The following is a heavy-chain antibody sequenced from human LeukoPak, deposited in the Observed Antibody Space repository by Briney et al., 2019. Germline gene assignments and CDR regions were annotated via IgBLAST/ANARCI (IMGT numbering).Heavy chain of an antibody. J-gene: IGHJ5*02. CDR2: ISTYNGDT. CDR3: ARIRSNSWPPFPDH. Sequence: ASVKVSCKPSGYTFSTYSITWVRQAPGQGLEWMGWISTYNGDTKYAQRLQGRLTLTTDTPTGTAYMDLRSLRSDDTAVIYCARIRSNSWPPFPDHWGQGTLLIVSS. D-gene: IGHD2/OR15-2a*01. CDR1: GYTFSTYS. V-gene: IGHV1-18*01.